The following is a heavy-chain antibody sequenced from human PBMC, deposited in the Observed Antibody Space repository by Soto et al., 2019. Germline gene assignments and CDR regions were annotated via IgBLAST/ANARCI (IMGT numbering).Heavy chain of an antibody. J-gene: IGHJ4*02. CDR1: GGTFSSYA. Sequence: ASVKVSCKASGGTFSSYAISWVRQAPGQGLEWMGGINPSCGTTSYAQKFQGRVTMTRDTSTSTVYMELSSLRSEDTAVYYCARDLLGYCSGGSCYKGDYWGQGTLVTVS. CDR2: INPSCGTT. CDR3: ARDLLGYCSGGSCYKGDY. D-gene: IGHD2-15*01. V-gene: IGHV1-69*05.